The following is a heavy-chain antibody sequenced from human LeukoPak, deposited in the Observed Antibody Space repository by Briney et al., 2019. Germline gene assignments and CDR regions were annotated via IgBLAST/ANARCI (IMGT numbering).Heavy chain of an antibody. Sequence: GSLRLSCAASGFTFSSYAMGWVRQAPGKGLEWVSAISGSGGSAYYADSVKGRFTISRDNSKNTLYLQMNSLRAEDTAVYYCARAHDYGDPFDYWGQGTLVTVSS. J-gene: IGHJ4*02. CDR3: ARAHDYGDPFDY. D-gene: IGHD4-17*01. V-gene: IGHV3-23*01. CDR1: GFTFSSYA. CDR2: ISGSGGSA.